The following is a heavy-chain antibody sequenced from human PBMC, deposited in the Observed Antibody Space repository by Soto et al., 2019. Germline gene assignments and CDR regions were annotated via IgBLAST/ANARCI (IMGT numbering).Heavy chain of an antibody. J-gene: IGHJ6*02. CDR1: GFTFSSYA. Sequence: GGSLRLSCAASGFTFSSYAMHWVRQAPGKGLAWVAVISYDGSNKYYADSVKGRFTISRDNSKNTLYLQMNSLRAEDTAVYYCARYSGDIVVVVAATEGYCGMYVWGQGTTVTVSS. D-gene: IGHD2-15*01. CDR2: ISYDGSNK. CDR3: ARYSGDIVVVVAATEGYCGMYV. V-gene: IGHV3-30-3*01.